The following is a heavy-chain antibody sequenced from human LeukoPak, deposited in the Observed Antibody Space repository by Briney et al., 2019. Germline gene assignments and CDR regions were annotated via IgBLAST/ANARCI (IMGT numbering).Heavy chain of an antibody. D-gene: IGHD1-26*01. V-gene: IGHV4-34*01. Sequence: SETLSLTCAVYGGSFSGYYWSWIRQPPGKGLEWIGEINHSGSTNYNPSLKSRVTISVDTSKNQFSLKLSSVTAADTAVYYCAREWEYNGDAFDIWGQGTMVTVSS. CDR1: GGSFSGYY. CDR2: INHSGST. CDR3: AREWEYNGDAFDI. J-gene: IGHJ3*02.